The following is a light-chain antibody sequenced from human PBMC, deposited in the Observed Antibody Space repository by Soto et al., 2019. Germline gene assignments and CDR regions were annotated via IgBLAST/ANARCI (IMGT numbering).Light chain of an antibody. J-gene: IGKJ2*01. V-gene: IGKV1-6*01. CDR3: LQDYNYPYT. CDR1: QGVRND. CDR2: AAS. Sequence: AIQMTQSPSSLSASVGDRVTITCRASQGVRNDLGWYQQKPGKAPKILIYAASSLQSGVPSRFSGSGSGTDFTLTINSLQPEDFATYYCLQDYNYPYTFGQGTKLEIK.